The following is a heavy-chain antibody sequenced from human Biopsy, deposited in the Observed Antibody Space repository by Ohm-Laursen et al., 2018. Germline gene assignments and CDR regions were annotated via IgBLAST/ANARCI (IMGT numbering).Heavy chain of an antibody. V-gene: IGHV1-2*02. Sequence: ASVKVSCKVSGYAVYDYFLHWLRQAPGQGPGWMGWNSLNRGGTNNAQKFQGRVTITTDTSTSTVYLELRRLISDDTAVYYCARDIMNRIAGLVARSDVFDVWGQGTLVTVSS. CDR2: NSLNRGGT. D-gene: IGHD3-16*01. J-gene: IGHJ3*01. CDR3: ARDIMNRIAGLVARSDVFDV. CDR1: GYAVYDYF.